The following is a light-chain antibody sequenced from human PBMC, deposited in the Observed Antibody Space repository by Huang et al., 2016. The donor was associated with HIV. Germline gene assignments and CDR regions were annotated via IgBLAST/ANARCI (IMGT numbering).Light chain of an antibody. V-gene: IGKV3-15*01. J-gene: IGKJ1*01. CDR3: QQYNNWPQT. CDR1: QSVSNN. CDR2: GAS. Sequence: EIVMTQSPATLSVSPGERATLSCRASQSVSNNLAWYQQKPGQAPRLRINGASTRATGIPARFRGSGSGTEFTLTISSLQSEDFAVYYCQQYNNWPQTFGQGTKVDIK.